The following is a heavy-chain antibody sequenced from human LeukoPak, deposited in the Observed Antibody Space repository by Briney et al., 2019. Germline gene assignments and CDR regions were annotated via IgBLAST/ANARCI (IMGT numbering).Heavy chain of an antibody. CDR1: GFTFGDYA. D-gene: IGHD3-16*01. Sequence: PGGSLRLSCTASGFTFGDYAMSWVRQAPGKGLEWVGRVLSKTDGETTDYAAPVKGRFSISRDDSKNTVYLQMNSLNGDDTAIYFCTTTYRYWGQGSLVAVSA. CDR3: TTTYRY. J-gene: IGHJ4*02. CDR2: VLSKTDGETT. V-gene: IGHV3-15*01.